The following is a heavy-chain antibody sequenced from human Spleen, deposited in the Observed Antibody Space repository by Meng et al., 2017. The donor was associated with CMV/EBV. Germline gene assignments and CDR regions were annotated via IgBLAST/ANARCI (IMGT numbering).Heavy chain of an antibody. V-gene: IGHV3-48*04. CDR2: ISGRSITT. CDR1: GFIFSNYS. J-gene: IGHJ4*02. Sequence: GESLKISCVASGFIFSNYSMNWVRQAPGKGLEWVSYISGRSITTYYSDSVKGRFTISRANAKNSLYLQMNSLRAEDTAVYYCARDSGIGYCRSTVCSDFDYWGQGILVTVSS. CDR3: ARDSGIGYCRSTVCSDFDY. D-gene: IGHD2-2*01.